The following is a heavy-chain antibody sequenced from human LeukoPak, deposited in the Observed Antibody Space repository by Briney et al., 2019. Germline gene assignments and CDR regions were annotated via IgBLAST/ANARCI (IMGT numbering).Heavy chain of an antibody. CDR1: GGTFSSYA. CDR3: ARDPLRIAAAGGYAD. Sequence: ASVKVSCKASGGTFSSYAISWVRQAPGQGLEWMGWINPNSGGTNYAQKFQGRVTMTRDTSISTAYMELSRLRSDDTAVYYCARDPLRIAAAGGYADWGQGTLVTVSS. V-gene: IGHV1-2*02. J-gene: IGHJ4*02. D-gene: IGHD6-13*01. CDR2: INPNSGGT.